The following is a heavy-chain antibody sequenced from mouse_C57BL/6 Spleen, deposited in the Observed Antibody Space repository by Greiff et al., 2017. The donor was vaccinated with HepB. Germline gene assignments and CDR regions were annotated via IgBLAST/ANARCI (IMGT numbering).Heavy chain of an antibody. J-gene: IGHJ1*03. V-gene: IGHV1-81*01. CDR1: GYTFTSYG. CDR3: ARRGLYYGSSLWYFDV. D-gene: IGHD1-1*01. CDR2: IYPRSGNT. Sequence: VQLVESGAELARPGASVKLSCKASGYTFTSYGISWVKQRTGQGLEWIGEIYPRSGNTYYNEKFKGKATLTADKSSSTAYMELRSLTSEDSAVYFCARRGLYYGSSLWYFDVWGTGTTVTVSS.